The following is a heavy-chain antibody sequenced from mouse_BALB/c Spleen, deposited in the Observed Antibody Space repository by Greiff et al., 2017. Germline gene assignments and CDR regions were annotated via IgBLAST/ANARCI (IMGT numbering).Heavy chain of an antibody. Sequence: EVQGVESGPELVKPGASVKMSCKASGYTFTSYVMHWVKQKPGQGLEWIGYINPYNDGTKYNEKFKGKATLTSDKSSSTAYMELSSLTSEDSAVYYCARGRGNPYFDYWGQGTTLTVSS. D-gene: IGHD2-1*01. CDR1: GYTFTSYV. V-gene: IGHV1-14*01. CDR3: ARGRGNPYFDY. CDR2: INPYNDGT. J-gene: IGHJ2*01.